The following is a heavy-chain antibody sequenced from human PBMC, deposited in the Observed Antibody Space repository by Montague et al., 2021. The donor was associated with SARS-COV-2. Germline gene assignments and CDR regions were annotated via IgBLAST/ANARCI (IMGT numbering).Heavy chain of an antibody. D-gene: IGHD5/OR15-5a*01. Sequence: PALVKPTHTLTLTCSLSGFSLSTRGVGVGWIRQPPGKALEWLAFIYWNDDKCYNRSLENRLTITKDSSESQVVLTVTNVDPVDSATYYCARSNDVYDHFDDWGKGTLVTVSS. V-gene: IGHV2-5*01. J-gene: IGHJ4*02. CDR1: GFSLSTRGVG. CDR3: ARSNDVYDHFDD. CDR2: IYWNDDK.